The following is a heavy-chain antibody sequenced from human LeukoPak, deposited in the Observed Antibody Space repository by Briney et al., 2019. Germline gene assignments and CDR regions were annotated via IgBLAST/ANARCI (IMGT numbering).Heavy chain of an antibody. J-gene: IGHJ6*02. CDR1: GFTVSSNY. D-gene: IGHD3-22*01. V-gene: IGHV3-53*01. CDR3: ARDGAPDSSGYYYYGMDV. CDR2: IYSGDST. Sequence: GGSLRLSCAASGFTVSSNYMSWVRQAPGKALEWVSVIYSGDSTYYADSVKGRFTISRDNSKNTLYLQMNSLRAEDTAVYYCARDGAPDSSGYYYYGMDVWGQGTTVTVSS.